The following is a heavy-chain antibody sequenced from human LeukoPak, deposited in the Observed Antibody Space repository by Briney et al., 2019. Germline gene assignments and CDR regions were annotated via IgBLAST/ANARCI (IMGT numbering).Heavy chain of an antibody. CDR3: ARSPYFYYGGDV. CDR1: GGSINIDY. Sequence: PSETLSLTCTVPGGSINIDYWSWIRQPPGKGLEWIGYMYYSGSANYNPSLKSRATILVDTSKNQFSLKLNSVTAADTAVYYCARSPYFYYGGDVWGQGTTVTVSS. CDR2: MYYSGSA. J-gene: IGHJ6*02. V-gene: IGHV4-59*01.